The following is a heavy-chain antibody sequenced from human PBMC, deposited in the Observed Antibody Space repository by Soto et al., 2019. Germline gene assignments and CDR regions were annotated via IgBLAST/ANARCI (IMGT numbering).Heavy chain of an antibody. V-gene: IGHV3-74*01. CDR2: IISGGSRV. CDR3: ARERTSKGGMDV. J-gene: IGHJ6*02. CDR1: GFTFSNDW. Sequence: PGGSLRLSCAASGFTFSNDWMNWVRRGPGKGLEWVSRIISGGSRVSYADSVKGRFTIARDNAKNTLYLEMHSLTAEDTAVYYCARERTSKGGMDVWGQGTTVTVSS.